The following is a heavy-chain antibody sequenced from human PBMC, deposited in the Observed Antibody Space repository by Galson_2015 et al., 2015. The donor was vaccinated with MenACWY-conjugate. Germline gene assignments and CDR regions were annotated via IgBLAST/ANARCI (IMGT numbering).Heavy chain of an antibody. CDR2: ITSGSDYI. CDR1: GFTFNTYT. J-gene: IGHJ4*02. D-gene: IGHD2/OR15-2a*01. CDR3: AREDLAWAFGLDY. Sequence: SLRLSCAASGFTFNTYTMNWVRQAPGEGLEWASSITSGSDYIYYADSVKGRFTVSRDNAENSLYLQMNSLRPEDTAVYYCAREDLAWAFGLDYWGQGTLVTVSS. V-gene: IGHV3-21*01.